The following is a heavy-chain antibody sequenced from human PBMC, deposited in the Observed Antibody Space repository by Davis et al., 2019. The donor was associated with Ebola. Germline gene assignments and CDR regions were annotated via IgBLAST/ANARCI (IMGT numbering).Heavy chain of an antibody. CDR3: ASTLFGVVIPSYFDY. V-gene: IGHV4-34*01. Sequence: SETLSLTCAVYGGSFTGYYWSWIRQPPGKGLEWIGEINHSGSTNYNPSLKSRVTISVDTSKNQFSLKLSSVTAADTAVYYCASTLFGVVIPSYFDYWGQGTLVTVSS. D-gene: IGHD3-3*01. CDR2: INHSGST. CDR1: GGSFTGYY. J-gene: IGHJ4*02.